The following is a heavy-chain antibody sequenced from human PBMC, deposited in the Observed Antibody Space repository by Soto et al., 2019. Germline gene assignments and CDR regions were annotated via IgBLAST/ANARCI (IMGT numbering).Heavy chain of an antibody. CDR3: ARDDQPGIAVAGTVNWFDP. J-gene: IGHJ5*02. Sequence: ASVKVSCKASGFTFTSSAMQWVRQARGQRLEWIGWIVVGSGNTNYAQKFQERVTITRDMSTSTAYMELSSLRSEDTAVYYCARDDQPGIAVAGTVNWFDPWGQGTLVTVSS. CDR1: GFTFTSSA. V-gene: IGHV1-58*02. D-gene: IGHD6-19*01. CDR2: IVVGSGNT.